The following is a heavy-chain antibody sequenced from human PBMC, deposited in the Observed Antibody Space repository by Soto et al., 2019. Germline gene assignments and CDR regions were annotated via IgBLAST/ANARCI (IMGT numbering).Heavy chain of an antibody. Sequence: GGSLRLSCAASGFTFSSYEMNWACQAPGKGLEWVSYISSGSTIYYADSVKGRFTISRDNAKNSLYLQMNSLRAEDTAVYYCASGIAAAGTSLDYWGQGTLVTVSS. CDR3: ASGIAAAGTSLDY. CDR1: GFTFSSYE. D-gene: IGHD6-13*01. V-gene: IGHV3-48*03. CDR2: ISSGSTI. J-gene: IGHJ4*02.